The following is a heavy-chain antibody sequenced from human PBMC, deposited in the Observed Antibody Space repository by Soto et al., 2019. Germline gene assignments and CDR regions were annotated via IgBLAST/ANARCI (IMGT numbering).Heavy chain of an antibody. CDR1: GFTFSIYW. D-gene: IGHD4-17*01. J-gene: IGHJ4*02. V-gene: IGHV3-74*01. Sequence: GGSLRLSCAASGFTFSIYWMHWVRQVPGKGLEWVSRINADGNYTSYADSVKGRFTVSRDNAKNTLYLQMNSLRAEDTAVYYCARGGAYGDYRSDYWGLGTLVTVS. CDR2: INADGNYT. CDR3: ARGGAYGDYRSDY.